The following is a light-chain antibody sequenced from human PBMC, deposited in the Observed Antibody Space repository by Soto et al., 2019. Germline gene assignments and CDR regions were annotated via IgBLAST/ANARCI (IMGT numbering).Light chain of an antibody. CDR2: EVS. CDR3: SSYTSSTTQV. J-gene: IGLJ1*01. Sequence: QSVLTQPASVSGSPRQSITISCTGTSRDVGGYDYVSWYQQHPGKAPKLMVSEVSNRPSGVSDRFSGSKSGNTASLTISGLQAEDEADYYCSSYTSSTTQVFGTGTKVTVL. CDR1: SRDVGGYDY. V-gene: IGLV2-14*01.